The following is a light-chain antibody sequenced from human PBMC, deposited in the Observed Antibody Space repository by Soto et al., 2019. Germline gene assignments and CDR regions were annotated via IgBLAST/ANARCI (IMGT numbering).Light chain of an antibody. Sequence: QSALTQPPSVSGSPGQSVTISCTGTSSDVGSYNRVSWYQQPPGTAPKLMIYEVSNRPSGVPDRFSGSKSGNTASLTISGLQAEDEADYYCSSFASGSTWIFGGGTQLTVL. J-gene: IGLJ7*01. CDR2: EVS. CDR3: SSFASGSTWI. V-gene: IGLV2-18*02. CDR1: SSDVGSYNR.